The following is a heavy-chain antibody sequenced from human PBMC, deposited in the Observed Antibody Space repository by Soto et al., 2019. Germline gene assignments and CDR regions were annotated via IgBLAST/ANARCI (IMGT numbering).Heavy chain of an antibody. CDR3: ARGGGVGVAGSAAFDM. V-gene: IGHV1-2*02. J-gene: IGHJ3*02. D-gene: IGHD3-3*01. Sequence: QLHLVQSGAVVKKPGASVTVSCSASGYPVTAYYMHWVRQAPGRGLEWMGGINPATGAAKCTQTFQGRVPMTRDTSTSTVFRELSGLTSGDTAVFYCARGGGVGVAGSAAFDMWGQGTLVTVSS. CDR2: INPATGAA. CDR1: GYPVTAYY.